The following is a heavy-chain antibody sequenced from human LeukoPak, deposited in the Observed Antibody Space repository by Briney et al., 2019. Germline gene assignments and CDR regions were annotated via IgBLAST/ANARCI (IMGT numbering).Heavy chain of an antibody. CDR3: ARDPSSSGWYGYYFDY. CDR1: GFTFSYYW. D-gene: IGHD6-19*01. CDR2: INDDGRTT. J-gene: IGHJ4*02. V-gene: IGHV3-74*03. Sequence: GGSLRLSCAASGFTFSYYWMHWVRQAPGEGLVWVSRINDDGRTTTYADSVKGRITISRDNAKNTLYLQMNSPRAEDTAVYYCARDPSSSGWYGYYFDYWGQGTLVSVSS.